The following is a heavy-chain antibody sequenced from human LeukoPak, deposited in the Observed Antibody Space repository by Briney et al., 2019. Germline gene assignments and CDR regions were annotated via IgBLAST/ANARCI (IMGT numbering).Heavy chain of an antibody. CDR2: INHSGST. Sequence: SETLSLTCAVYGGSFSGYYWSWIRQPPGKGLEWIGEINHSGSTNYNPSLKSRVTISVDTSKNQFSLKLSSVTAADTAVHYCARDKTYYDLWSGYLTRDYGMDVWGQGTTVTVSS. J-gene: IGHJ6*02. V-gene: IGHV4-34*01. CDR3: ARDKTYYDLWSGYLTRDYGMDV. CDR1: GGSFSGYY. D-gene: IGHD3-3*01.